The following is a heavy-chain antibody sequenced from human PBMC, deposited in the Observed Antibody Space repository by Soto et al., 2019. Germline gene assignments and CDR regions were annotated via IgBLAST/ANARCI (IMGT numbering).Heavy chain of an antibody. CDR3: AADRGSGSGWYNFDY. D-gene: IGHD6-19*01. CDR1: GFTFTSSA. V-gene: IGHV1-58*02. Sequence: QLQLVQSGPEVKKPGTSVKVSCKASGFTFTSSAMQWVRQARGQRLEWIGWIVVGSGNTNYAQKFQERVTITRDMSTSTAYMELSSLRSEDTAVYYCAADRGSGSGWYNFDYWGQGTLVTVSS. CDR2: IVVGSGNT. J-gene: IGHJ4*02.